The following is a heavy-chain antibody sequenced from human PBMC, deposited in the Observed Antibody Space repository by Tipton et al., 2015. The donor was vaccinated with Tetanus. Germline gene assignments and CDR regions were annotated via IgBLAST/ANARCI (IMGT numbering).Heavy chain of an antibody. CDR3: AKFLVVITQGYYHTVDV. D-gene: IGHD3-9*01. CDR2: ISPTGDET. J-gene: IGHJ6*02. V-gene: IGHV3-23*01. Sequence: SLRLSCAASGFTFSSDAMTWVRQAPGKGLEWVSAISPTGDETYYADSVKGRFTISRDNSKNTLILQMNSLRAGDTAVYFCAKFLVVITQGYYHTVDVWGQGTTVTVSS. CDR1: GFTFSSDA.